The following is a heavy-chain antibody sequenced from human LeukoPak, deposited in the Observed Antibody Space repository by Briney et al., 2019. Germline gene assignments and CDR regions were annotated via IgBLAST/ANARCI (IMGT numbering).Heavy chain of an antibody. CDR1: GYTFANYY. V-gene: IGHV1-2*06. Sequence: VASVKVSCKASGYTFANYYIYWVRQAPGQGLEWMGRINPNSGDTNSAQRFHGRVTMTRDTSISTAYMELSRLTSDDTAVYFCARDDQRISSGVYWGQGTLVTVSS. CDR3: ARDDQRISSGVY. CDR2: INPNSGDT. D-gene: IGHD2/OR15-2a*01. J-gene: IGHJ4*02.